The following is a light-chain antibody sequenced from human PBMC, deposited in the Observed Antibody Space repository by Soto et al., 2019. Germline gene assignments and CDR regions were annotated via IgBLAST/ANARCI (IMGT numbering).Light chain of an antibody. J-gene: IGKJ1*01. CDR2: KAS. V-gene: IGKV1-5*03. CDR1: QRISSW. Sequence: DIPMTQSPSTLSASVGDRVTITCRASQRISSWLAWYQQKPGKAPKLLIYKASNLESGVPSRFSGSGSGTEFTLTISSLKPDDFSTYYCQQYSTYSWTFGQGTQVEIK. CDR3: QQYSTYSWT.